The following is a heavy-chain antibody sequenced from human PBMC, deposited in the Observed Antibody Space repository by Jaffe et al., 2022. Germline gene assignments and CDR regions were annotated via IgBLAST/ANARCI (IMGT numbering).Heavy chain of an antibody. CDR1: GFTFSSYA. CDR2: ISGSGGST. J-gene: IGHJ3*02. V-gene: IGHV3-23*01. CDR3: ATKTEFDYGDPGVGAFDI. Sequence: EVQLLESGGGLVQPGGSLRLSCAASGFTFSSYAMSWVRQAPGKGLEWVSAISGSGGSTYYADSVKGRFTISRDNSKNTLYLQMNSLRAEDTAVYYCATKTEFDYGDPGVGAFDIWGQGTMVTVSS. D-gene: IGHD4-17*01.